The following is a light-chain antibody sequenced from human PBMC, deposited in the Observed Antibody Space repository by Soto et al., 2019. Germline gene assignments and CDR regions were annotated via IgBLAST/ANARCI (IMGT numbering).Light chain of an antibody. V-gene: IGLV2-14*01. CDR3: SSYTSSSTV. J-gene: IGLJ3*02. Sequence: QSALTQPASVSGSPGQSITISCTGTSSDVGGYNYVSWYQQHPGKDPKLMIYEVSNRPSGVSNRFSGSKSGNTASLTISGLQAEDEADYYCSSYTSSSTVFGGGNKLTVL. CDR1: SSDVGGYNY. CDR2: EVS.